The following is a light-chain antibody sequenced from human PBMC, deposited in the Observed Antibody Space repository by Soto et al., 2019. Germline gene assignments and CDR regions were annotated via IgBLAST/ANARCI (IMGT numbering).Light chain of an antibody. CDR3: QHYNNSRPYT. CDR2: GAS. V-gene: IGKV3D-15*01. CDR1: QRISSN. J-gene: IGKJ2*01. Sequence: EIVMTQSPDTLSVSPGERATLSCRASQRISSNLAWYQQKPGQAPRLLIYGASTRATGVPARFSGSGSEKDFTLTISTRQSEDCAVYYCQHYNNSRPYTFGQGTKLEIK.